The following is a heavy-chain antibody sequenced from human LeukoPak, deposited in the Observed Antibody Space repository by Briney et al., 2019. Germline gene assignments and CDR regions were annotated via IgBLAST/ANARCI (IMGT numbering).Heavy chain of an antibody. CDR2: INTNTGNP. CDR3: ARDQSSYCGGDCYWLDY. D-gene: IGHD2-21*02. V-gene: IGHV7-4-1*01. J-gene: IGHJ4*02. Sequence: ASVKVSCKASGYTFTSYAMNWVRQAPGQGLEWMGWINTNTGNPTYAQGFTGRFVFSLDTSVSTAYLQICSLKAEDTAVYYCARDQSSYCGGDCYWLDYWGQGTLVTVSS. CDR1: GYTFTSYA.